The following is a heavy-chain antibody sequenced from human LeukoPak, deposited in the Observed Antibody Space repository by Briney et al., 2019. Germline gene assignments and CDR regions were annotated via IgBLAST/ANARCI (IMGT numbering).Heavy chain of an antibody. CDR3: ALIAPPHN. J-gene: IGHJ4*02. Sequence: GASVKVSCKASGITSTSYYIHWARQAPGRGLEWMGKINPSGTITTYAPKYQGRVTVTKDTSTNTVYMELSSLRSDDTAVYYCALIAPPHNWGQGTLVTVSS. V-gene: IGHV1-46*01. CDR1: GITSTSYY. CDR2: INPSGTIT. D-gene: IGHD6-13*01.